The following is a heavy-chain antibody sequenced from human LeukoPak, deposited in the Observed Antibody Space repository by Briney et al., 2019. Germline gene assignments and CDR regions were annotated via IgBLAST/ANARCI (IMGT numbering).Heavy chain of an antibody. D-gene: IGHD6-13*01. J-gene: IGHJ4*02. Sequence: GRSLRLYCAASGFTFSSYGMHWVRQAPGKGLEWVAVISFDGSYKYYADSVKGRFTISRDNSKNTLYLQMNSLRAEDTAVYYCAKDRVTAAGYYFDYWGQGTLVTVSS. CDR2: ISFDGSYK. CDR1: GFTFSSYG. CDR3: AKDRVTAAGYYFDY. V-gene: IGHV3-30*18.